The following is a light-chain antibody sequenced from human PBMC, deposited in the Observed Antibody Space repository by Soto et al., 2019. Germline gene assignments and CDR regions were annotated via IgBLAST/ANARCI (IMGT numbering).Light chain of an antibody. CDR1: QVISTS. Sequence: DIQLTQSPSFLSPSIGESVTSTCRASQVISTSLAWYQVKPGKAPKLLIYAAPTLESGVPSRFSATVSGTEFSLTITSLQPEDFATYYCQQLFDSPITFGQGTRLENK. CDR2: AAP. V-gene: IGKV1-9*01. J-gene: IGKJ5*01. CDR3: QQLFDSPIT.